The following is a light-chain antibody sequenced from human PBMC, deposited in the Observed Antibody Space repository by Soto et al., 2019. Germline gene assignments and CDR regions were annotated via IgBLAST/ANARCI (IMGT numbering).Light chain of an antibody. Sequence: SALTQPRSVSGSPGQSVTISCTGTSSDVGGYNYVSWYQQHPDKAPKLMIYDVSKRPSGVPDRFSGSKSGNTASLTISGLQAEDEADYYCCSYAGTYTNYVFGTGTKVTVL. V-gene: IGLV2-11*01. J-gene: IGLJ1*01. CDR1: SSDVGGYNY. CDR3: CSYAGTYTNYV. CDR2: DVS.